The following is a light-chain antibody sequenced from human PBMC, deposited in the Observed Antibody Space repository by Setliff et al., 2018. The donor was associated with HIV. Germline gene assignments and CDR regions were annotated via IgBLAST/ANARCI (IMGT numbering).Light chain of an antibody. Sequence: QSAMTQHDSVSGSPGQSTTISCTGTSSDVGVYRYVSWYQHHTGKAPKLMIYDVINRHSGVPNRFSGSRSGNTASLTNSGLHVEDDADYYCSSYTTSSTRDVFGPGTKVTVL. CDR3: SSYTTSSTRDV. CDR2: DVI. V-gene: IGLV2-14*03. CDR1: SSDVGVYRY. J-gene: IGLJ1*01.